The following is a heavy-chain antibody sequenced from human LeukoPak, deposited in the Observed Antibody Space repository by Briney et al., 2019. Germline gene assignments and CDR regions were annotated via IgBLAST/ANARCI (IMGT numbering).Heavy chain of an antibody. Sequence: GGSLRLSCAASGFTFSSYSMNWVRQAPGKGLEWVSSISSSSSYIYYADSVKGRFTISRDNAKNSLYLQMNSLRAEDMAVYYCAKDRTSLKMTTVTTGLVYWGQGTLVTVSS. CDR1: GFTFSSYS. CDR2: ISSSSSYI. D-gene: IGHD4-17*01. V-gene: IGHV3-21*01. J-gene: IGHJ4*02. CDR3: AKDRTSLKMTTVTTGLVY.